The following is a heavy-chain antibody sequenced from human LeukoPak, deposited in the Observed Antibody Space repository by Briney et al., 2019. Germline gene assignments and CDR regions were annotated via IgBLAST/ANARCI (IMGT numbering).Heavy chain of an antibody. CDR3: ATVFKVVGSGWYFDY. V-gene: IGHV1-24*01. CDR2: FDPEDGET. D-gene: IGHD6-19*01. Sequence: GASVKVSCKASGYTFTSYDINWVRQATGQGLEWMGGFDPEDGETIYAQKFQGRVTMTEDTSTDTAYMELSSLRSEDTAVYYCATVFKVVGSGWYFDYWGQGTLVTVSS. CDR1: GYTFTSYD. J-gene: IGHJ4*02.